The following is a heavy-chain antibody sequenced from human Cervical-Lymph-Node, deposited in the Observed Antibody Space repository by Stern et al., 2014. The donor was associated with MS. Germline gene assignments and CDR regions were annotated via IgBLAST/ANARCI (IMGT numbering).Heavy chain of an antibody. CDR2: ICFHGTNE. CDR1: GFAFSRHG. CDR3: AREKGACSGDDCHVTFDS. D-gene: IGHD2-21*02. Sequence: QVQLMQSGGGVVQPGRSLRLSCTASGFAFSRHGMHWVRQLPGKGLEWVAVICFHGTNEKYEEAVRGRLTICRDNAKNSLYLQMNSLRVEDTAVYYWAREKGACSGDDCHVTFDSWGQGTLVTVSS. V-gene: IGHV3-33*01. J-gene: IGHJ4*02.